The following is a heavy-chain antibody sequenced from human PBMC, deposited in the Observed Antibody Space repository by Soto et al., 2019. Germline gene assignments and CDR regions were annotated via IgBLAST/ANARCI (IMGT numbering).Heavy chain of an antibody. CDR2: ISNDAART. D-gene: IGHD6-19*01. J-gene: IGHJ4*02. CDR3: ARPPLYSSGGYFDS. V-gene: IGHV3-23*04. CDR1: GFTFSDHG. Sequence: EVELVESGGGLVQPGGSLRLSCAASGFTFSDHGMTWVRQAPGKGLEWVSSISNDAARTFYADSVKGRFTVSRDRSNNTLYLQMNSLRAEDTAVYFCARPPLYSSGGYFDSWGQGTLVTVSS.